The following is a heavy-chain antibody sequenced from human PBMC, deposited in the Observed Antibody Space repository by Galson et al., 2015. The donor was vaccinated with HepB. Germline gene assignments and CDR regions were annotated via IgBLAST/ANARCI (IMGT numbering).Heavy chain of an antibody. CDR1: GGTFSSYA. D-gene: IGHD2-15*01. CDR3: ASIQEVLGYFQH. J-gene: IGHJ1*01. Sequence: SCKASGGTFSSYAISWVRQAPGQGLEWMGGIIPIFGTANYAQKFQGRVTITADKSTSTAYMELSSLRSEDTAVYYCASIQEVLGYFQHWGQGTLVTVSA. CDR2: IIPIFGTA. V-gene: IGHV1-69*06.